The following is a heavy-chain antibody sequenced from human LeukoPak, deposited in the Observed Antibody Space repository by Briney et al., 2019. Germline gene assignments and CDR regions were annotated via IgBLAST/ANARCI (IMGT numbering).Heavy chain of an antibody. D-gene: IGHD2-15*01. V-gene: IGHV4-31*03. CDR1: GGSISSGGYY. CDR2: IYYSGGT. J-gene: IGHJ4*02. Sequence: PSQTLSLTCTVSGGSISSGGYYWSWIRQHPGKGLEWIGYIYYSGGTYYNPSLKSRVTISVDTSKNQFSLKLSSVTAADTAVYYCARANCGGGSCYSDYWGQGTLVTVSS. CDR3: ARANCGGGSCYSDY.